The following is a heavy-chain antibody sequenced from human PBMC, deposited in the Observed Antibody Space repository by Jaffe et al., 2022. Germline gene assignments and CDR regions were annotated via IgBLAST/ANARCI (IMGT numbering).Heavy chain of an antibody. CDR1: GFIFSSFE. V-gene: IGHV3-48*03. D-gene: IGHD2-2*01. Sequence: EVQLVESGGGLVQPGGSLRLSCAASGFIFSSFELNWVRQAPGKGLEWVSFISSSGSTIYYADSVKGRFTISRDNAKNSLYLQMNSLRAEDTAVYYCARDRYCSSTSCLDYWGQGTLVTVSS. CDR3: ARDRYCSSTSCLDY. J-gene: IGHJ4*02. CDR2: ISSSGSTI.